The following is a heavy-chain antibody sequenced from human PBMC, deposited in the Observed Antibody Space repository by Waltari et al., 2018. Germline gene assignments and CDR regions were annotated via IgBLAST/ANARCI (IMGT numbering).Heavy chain of an antibody. CDR3: AGVQLGYAFDI. V-gene: IGHV1-46*01. D-gene: IGHD6-6*01. CDR2: INPSGGST. CDR1: GYTFTSYY. J-gene: IGHJ3*02. Sequence: QVQLVQSGAEVKTPGASVKVSCKASGYTFTSYYMHWVRQATGQGLEWMGIINPSGGSTSYAQKFQGRVTMTRDTSTSTVYMELSSLRSEDTAVYYCAGVQLGYAFDIWGQGTMVTVSS.